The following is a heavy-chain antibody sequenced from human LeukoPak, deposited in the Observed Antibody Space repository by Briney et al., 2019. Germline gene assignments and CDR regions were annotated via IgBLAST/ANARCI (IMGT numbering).Heavy chain of an antibody. D-gene: IGHD4-11*01. CDR2: INPNSGGT. V-gene: IGHV1-2*02. Sequence: ASVKVSCKASGYTFTGYYMHWVRQAPGQGLEWMGWINPNSGGTNYAQKFQGRVTMTRDTSISTAYMELSRLRSEDTAVYYCARDPWATTDYYFDYWGQGTLVTVSS. CDR3: ARDPWATTDYYFDY. J-gene: IGHJ4*02. CDR1: GYTFTGYY.